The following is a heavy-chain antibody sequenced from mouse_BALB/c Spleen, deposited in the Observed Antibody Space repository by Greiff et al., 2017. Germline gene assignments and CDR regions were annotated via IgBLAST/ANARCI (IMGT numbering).Heavy chain of an antibody. CDR3: ALGNSVDY. Sequence: VQLQQSGAELVKPGASVKLSCTASGFTFTDTYMHWVKQRPEQGLEWIGRLDPANGNTKYDPKFQGKATITADTSSNTAYLQLSSLTSEDTAVYYCALGNSVDYWGQGTSVTVSA. CDR2: LDPANGNT. J-gene: IGHJ4*01. D-gene: IGHD2-1*01. CDR1: GFTFTDTY. V-gene: IGHV14-3*02.